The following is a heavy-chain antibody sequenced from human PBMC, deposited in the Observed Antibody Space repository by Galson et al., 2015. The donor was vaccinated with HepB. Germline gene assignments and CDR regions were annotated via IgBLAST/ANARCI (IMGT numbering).Heavy chain of an antibody. CDR2: IYPGDSET. D-gene: IGHD3-3*01. V-gene: IGHV5-51*01. Sequence: QSGAEVKKPGESLKISCKGSGYRFSTYWIGWVRQMPGKGLEWMGIIYPGDSETRYSPSFQGQVTISADKSIDTAYLQWSSLKASDTAIYYCARPAEYHEFWSGPAGYWGQGTLVTVSS. J-gene: IGHJ4*02. CDR3: ARPAEYHEFWSGPAGY. CDR1: GYRFSTYW.